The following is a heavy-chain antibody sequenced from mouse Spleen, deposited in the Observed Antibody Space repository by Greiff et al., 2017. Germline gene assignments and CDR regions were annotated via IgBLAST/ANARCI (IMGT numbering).Heavy chain of an antibody. CDR3: ARKGAGGAWFAY. Sequence: QVQLQQSGAELVRPGTSVKISCKASGYTFTNYWLGWVKQRPGHGLEWIGDIYPGGGYTNYNEKFKGKATLTADTSSSTAYMQLSSLTSEDSAVYFCARKGAGGAWFAYWGQGTLVTVSA. V-gene: IGHV1-63*02. J-gene: IGHJ3*01. CDR1: GYTFTNYW. CDR2: IYPGGGYT.